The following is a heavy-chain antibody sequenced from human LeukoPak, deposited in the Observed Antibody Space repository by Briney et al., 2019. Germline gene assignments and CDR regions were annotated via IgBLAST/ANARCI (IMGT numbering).Heavy chain of an antibody. V-gene: IGHV3-53*01. CDR2: IYSGGST. CDR1: GFTVSSNY. CDR3: ARGNPSAAPIDY. D-gene: IGHD6-6*01. Sequence: GGSLRLSCAASGFTVSSNYMSWVRQAPGKGLEWVSVIYSGGSTYYADSVKGRFTISRDNSKNTLYLQMNSLRAEDTAVYYCARGNPSAAPIDYWGQGTLVTVSS. J-gene: IGHJ4*02.